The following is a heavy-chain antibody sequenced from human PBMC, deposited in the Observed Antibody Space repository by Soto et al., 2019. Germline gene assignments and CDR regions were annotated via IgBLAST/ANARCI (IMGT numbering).Heavy chain of an antibody. J-gene: IGHJ4*02. CDR1: GDSVSGGGYY. D-gene: IGHD3-9*01. V-gene: IGHV4-61*08. Sequence: SETLSLTCTVSGDSVSGGGYYWTWIRQPPGKGLEWIGYISFTGDTTYNPSLKSRVTISVDTSKNQFSLKLSSVTAADTAVYYCAGGNYDILTGYLGLFDYWGQGTLVTVSS. CDR3: AGGNYDILTGYLGLFDY. CDR2: ISFTGDT.